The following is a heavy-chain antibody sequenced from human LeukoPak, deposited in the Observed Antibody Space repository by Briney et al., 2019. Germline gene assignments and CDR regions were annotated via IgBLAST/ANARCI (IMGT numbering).Heavy chain of an antibody. Sequence: PGRSLRLSCAASGFTFSSYAMHWVRQAPGKGLEWVGFIRSKAYGGTTEYAASVKGRFTISRDDSKSIAYLQMNSLKTEDTAVYYCTRDSSGYGDTFDYWGQGTLVTVSS. V-gene: IGHV3-49*04. CDR2: IRSKAYGGTT. J-gene: IGHJ4*02. CDR3: TRDSSGYGDTFDY. CDR1: GFTFSSYA. D-gene: IGHD6-25*01.